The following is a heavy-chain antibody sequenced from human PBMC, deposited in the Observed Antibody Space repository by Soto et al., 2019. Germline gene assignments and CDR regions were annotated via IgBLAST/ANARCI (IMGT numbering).Heavy chain of an antibody. D-gene: IGHD2-8*02. CDR3: ARDKITGLFDY. V-gene: IGHV4-34*01. CDR2: INHSGST. CDR1: GGSFSGYY. Sequence: QVQLQQWGAGLLKPSETLSLTCAVYGGSFSGYYWTWIRQPPGTGLEWIGEINHSGSTNYNPSLKSRVPIPVDTSKNQFPLKLTSVTAADTAVYYCARDKITGLFDYWGQGTLVTVSS. J-gene: IGHJ4*02.